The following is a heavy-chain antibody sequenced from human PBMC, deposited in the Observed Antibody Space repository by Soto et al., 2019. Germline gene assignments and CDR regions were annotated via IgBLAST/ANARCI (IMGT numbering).Heavy chain of an antibody. CDR3: VKDRLRHCVSSSCYLLDY. J-gene: IGHJ4*02. Sequence: PGGSLRLSCSASGFTFSDYTMHWVHQTPEKRLEYISIIDSKGQITGYAESVKGRFAISRDNSRNTLYLQMTSLRGDDTAVYYCVKDRLRHCVSSSCYLLDYWGQGTPVTVSS. CDR2: IDSKGQIT. V-gene: IGHV3-64D*06. CDR1: GFTFSDYT. D-gene: IGHD2-2*01.